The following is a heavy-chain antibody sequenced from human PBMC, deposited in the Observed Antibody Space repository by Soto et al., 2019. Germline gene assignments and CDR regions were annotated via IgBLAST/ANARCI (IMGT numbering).Heavy chain of an antibody. CDR1: GFSFTTAGVA. D-gene: IGHD5-12*01. CDR2: IYYNDDR. Sequence: PTLVNPTQTLTLTCTFSGFSFTTAGVAVGWIRQTPGGALEWLTLIYYNDDRRLSPSLKTRLTITGDTSKNQVVLSLTNVDPGDTATYFCAHSDGGYEIIYFDFWGQGIPVTVSS. J-gene: IGHJ4*02. V-gene: IGHV2-5*01. CDR3: AHSDGGYEIIYFDF.